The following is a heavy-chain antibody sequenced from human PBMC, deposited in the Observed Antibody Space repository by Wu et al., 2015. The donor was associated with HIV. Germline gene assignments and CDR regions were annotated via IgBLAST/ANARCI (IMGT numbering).Heavy chain of an antibody. CDR1: GYNFTTYD. CDR2: MNPVSGNT. J-gene: IGHJ6*02. CDR3: ARGPRKSGYYYFGMDV. Sequence: QVQLVQSESEVKEPGASLKVSCKTSGYNFTTYDINWVRQAPGKVFEWMGWMNPVSGNTGFPEKFQGRVTMTRNNSISTAYMDVSSLTSDDTGVYYCARGPRKSGYYYFGMDVWAKGNGHR. V-gene: IGHV1-8*02. D-gene: IGHD3/OR15-3a*01.